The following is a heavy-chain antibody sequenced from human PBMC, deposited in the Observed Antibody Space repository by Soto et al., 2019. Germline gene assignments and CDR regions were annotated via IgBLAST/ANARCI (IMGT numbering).Heavy chain of an antibody. CDR2: MSHIGSV. Sequence: QVLLQESGPGLVQPSGPLSLSCVVSGVSIGSNYYWGWVRQPPGKGLEWLGDMSHIGSVNYNPSLKSRVTISMDTPQNQSSLKLNSVTAADTAVFYCARSLGWYAIDSWGQGTLVIVSS. CDR1: GVSIGSNYY. V-gene: IGHV4-4*02. CDR3: ARSLGWYAIDS. D-gene: IGHD6-19*01. J-gene: IGHJ4*02.